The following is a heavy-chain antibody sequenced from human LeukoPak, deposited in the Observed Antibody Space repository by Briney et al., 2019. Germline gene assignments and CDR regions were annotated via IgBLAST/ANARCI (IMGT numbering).Heavy chain of an antibody. Sequence: ASVKVSCKASGFTFTSSAVQRVRQARGQRLEWIGWIVVGSGNTNYAQKFQERVTMTRDTSTSTVYMELSSLRSEDTAVYYCARGSHYGDPPDYWGQGTLVTVSS. D-gene: IGHD4-17*01. CDR3: ARGSHYGDPPDY. CDR1: GFTFTSSA. V-gene: IGHV1-58*01. CDR2: IVVGSGNT. J-gene: IGHJ4*02.